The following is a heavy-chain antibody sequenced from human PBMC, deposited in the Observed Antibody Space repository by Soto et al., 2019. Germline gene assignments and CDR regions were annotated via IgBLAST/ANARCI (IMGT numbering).Heavy chain of an antibody. CDR3: ARGRGWQRDAFDI. CDR1: GGAFRGYY. Sequence: ASETLSPPCAGYGGAFRGYYWSWIRPPPGKGLEWIGEINHSGSTNYNPSLKSRVTISVDTSKNQFSLKLSSVTAADTAVYYCARGRGWQRDAFDIWGQGTMVTVSS. V-gene: IGHV4-34*01. D-gene: IGHD3-10*01. J-gene: IGHJ3*02. CDR2: INHSGST.